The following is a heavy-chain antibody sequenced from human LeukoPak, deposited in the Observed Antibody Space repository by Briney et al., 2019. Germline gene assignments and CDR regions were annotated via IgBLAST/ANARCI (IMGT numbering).Heavy chain of an antibody. CDR1: GCSLSNHY. CDR2: IYDSGST. Sequence: SETLSLTCTVSGCSLSNHYWIWIRQPPGKGLEWIGHIYDSGSTTYNPSLMSRVTMSVDTSKNQFSLNLSSVTAADTAVYYCARGRIGGPKAPFDYWGQGTLVTVSS. D-gene: IGHD3-16*01. V-gene: IGHV4-59*11. CDR3: ARGRIGGPKAPFDY. J-gene: IGHJ4*02.